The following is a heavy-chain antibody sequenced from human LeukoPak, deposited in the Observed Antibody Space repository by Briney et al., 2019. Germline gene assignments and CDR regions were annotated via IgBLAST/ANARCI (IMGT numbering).Heavy chain of an antibody. CDR2: IYSGST. D-gene: IGHD3-16*01. CDR3: AKPLYAVRGKNFFDY. J-gene: IGHJ4*02. V-gene: IGHV3-53*01. Sequence: GGSLRLSCTVSGFTVTSNSMSWVRQAPGKGLEWVSFIYSGSTHYADSVRGRFTISRDNSQDTLYLEVKSLRVEDTAVYFCAKPLYAVRGKNFFDYWGQGTLVIVSS. CDR1: GFTVTSNS.